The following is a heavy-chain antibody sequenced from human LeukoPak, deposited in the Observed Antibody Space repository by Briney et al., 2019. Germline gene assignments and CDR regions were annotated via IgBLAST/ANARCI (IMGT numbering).Heavy chain of an antibody. D-gene: IGHD3-22*01. CDR3: ARRAGDSSGYYPGYFDY. CDR2: IYYSGST. CDR1: GGSISSYY. V-gene: IGHV4-59*08. Sequence: SETLSLTCTVSGGSISSYYWSWIRQPPGKGLEWIGYIYYSGSTNYNPSLKSRVTISVDTSKNQFSLKLSSVTAADTAVYYCARRAGDSSGYYPGYFDYWGQGTLVTVSS. J-gene: IGHJ4*02.